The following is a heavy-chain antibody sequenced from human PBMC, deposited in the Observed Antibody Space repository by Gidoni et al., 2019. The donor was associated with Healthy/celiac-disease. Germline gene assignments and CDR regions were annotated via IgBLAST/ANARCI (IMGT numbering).Heavy chain of an antibody. J-gene: IGHJ4*02. V-gene: IGHV3-21*01. CDR1: GFTCSSYS. CDR3: ARAMDDYGDYGPYYFDY. CDR2: ISSSSSDI. Sequence: EVQLVESGGGLVKPGGSLRLSCAASGFTCSSYSMNWVRQAPGKGLGWVSSISSSSSDIYYADAVKGRFTISRDNAKISLYLQMNILRAEDTAVYYCARAMDDYGDYGPYYFDYWGQGTLVTVSS. D-gene: IGHD4-17*01.